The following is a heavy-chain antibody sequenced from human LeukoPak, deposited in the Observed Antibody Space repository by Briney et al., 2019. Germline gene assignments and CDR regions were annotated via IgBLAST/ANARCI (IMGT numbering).Heavy chain of an antibody. CDR1: GGTFSSYA. V-gene: IGHV1-69*05. CDR3: AKSKSGSYPDAFDI. J-gene: IGHJ3*02. CDR2: IIPIFGTA. Sequence: VASVTVSCTASGGTFSSYAISWVRQAPGQGLEWMGGIIPIFGTANYAQKFQGRVTITTDESTSTAYMELSSLRSEDTAVYYCAKSKSGSYPDAFDIWGQGTMVTVSS. D-gene: IGHD1-26*01.